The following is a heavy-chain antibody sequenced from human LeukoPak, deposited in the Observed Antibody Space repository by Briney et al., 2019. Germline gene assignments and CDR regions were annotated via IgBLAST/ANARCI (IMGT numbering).Heavy chain of an antibody. CDR3: ARGQDSSSSFDY. Sequence: PGCSLLLSCASSGFSVIMDYMGSVRQAPGQGLEWVSVIYSGGSTYYADSVKGRFTISRDNSKNTLYLQMNSLRAEDTAVYYCARGQDSSSSFDYWGQGTLVTVSS. CDR1: GFSVIMDY. CDR2: IYSGGST. D-gene: IGHD6-6*01. V-gene: IGHV3-53*01. J-gene: IGHJ4*02.